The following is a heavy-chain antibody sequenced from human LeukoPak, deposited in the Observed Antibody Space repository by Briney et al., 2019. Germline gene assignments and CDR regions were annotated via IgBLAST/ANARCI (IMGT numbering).Heavy chain of an antibody. V-gene: IGHV3-23*01. Sequence: PGGSLRLSCAASGFTSSSYAMSWVRQAPGKGLEWVSAISGSGGSTYYADSVKGRFTISRDNSKNTLYLQMNSLRAEDTAVYYCAKSRKLVGATNFDYWGQGTLVTVSS. J-gene: IGHJ4*02. D-gene: IGHD1-26*01. CDR1: GFTSSSYA. CDR2: ISGSGGST. CDR3: AKSRKLVGATNFDY.